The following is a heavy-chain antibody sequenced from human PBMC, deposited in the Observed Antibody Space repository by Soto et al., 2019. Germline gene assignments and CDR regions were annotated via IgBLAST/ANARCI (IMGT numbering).Heavy chain of an antibody. D-gene: IGHD2-21*02. Sequence: LRLSCAASGFTFSSYAMSWVRQAPGKGLEWVSAISGSGGSTYYADSVKGRFTISRDNSKNTLYLQMNSLRAEDTAVYYCAKDAYCGGDCYLYYYYYGMDVWGQGTTVTVSS. CDR2: ISGSGGST. CDR3: AKDAYCGGDCYLYYYYYGMDV. V-gene: IGHV3-23*01. CDR1: GFTFSSYA. J-gene: IGHJ6*02.